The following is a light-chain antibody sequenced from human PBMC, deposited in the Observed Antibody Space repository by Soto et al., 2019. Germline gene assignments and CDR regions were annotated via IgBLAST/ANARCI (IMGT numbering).Light chain of an antibody. V-gene: IGKV3-20*01. J-gene: IGKJ5*01. CDR3: QQYGSSPTIT. Sequence: EIVMTQSPATLSVSAGERATLSCRASQSVNSFLAWYQQKPGQAPRLLIYGASTRATDIPDRFSGSGSGTDFTLTISRLEPEDFAVYYCQQYGSSPTITFGQGTRLEI. CDR2: GAS. CDR1: QSVNSF.